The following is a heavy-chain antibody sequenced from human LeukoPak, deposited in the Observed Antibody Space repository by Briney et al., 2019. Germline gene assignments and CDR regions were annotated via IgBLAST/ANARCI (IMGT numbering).Heavy chain of an antibody. D-gene: IGHD6-19*01. CDR3: ARVGGSGWYLYFDY. Sequence: ASVKVSSKASGYTFTSYYMHWVRQAPGQGLEWMEIINPSGGSTSYAQKFQGRVTMTRDTSTSKVYMELSSLRSEDTAVYYCARVGGSGWYLYFDYWGQGTLVTVSS. V-gene: IGHV1-46*01. CDR1: GYTFTSYY. J-gene: IGHJ4*02. CDR2: INPSGGST.